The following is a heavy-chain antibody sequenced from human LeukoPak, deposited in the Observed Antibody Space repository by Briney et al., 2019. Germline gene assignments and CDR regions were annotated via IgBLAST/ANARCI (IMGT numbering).Heavy chain of an antibody. D-gene: IGHD2-21*01. V-gene: IGHV3-23*01. J-gene: IGHJ4*02. CDR1: GFTFSSYA. CDR2: TSGSGGST. CDR3: AKIRIPPDDY. Sequence: GGSLRLSCAASGFTFSSYAMSWVRQAPGKGLERVSATSGSGGSTYYADSVKGRSTISRDNSKNTLYLQMNSLRAEDTAVYYCAKIRIPPDDYWGQGTLVTVSS.